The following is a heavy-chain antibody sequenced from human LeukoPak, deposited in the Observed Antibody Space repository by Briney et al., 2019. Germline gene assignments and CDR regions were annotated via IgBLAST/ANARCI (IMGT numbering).Heavy chain of an antibody. CDR1: GFTFSSYA. V-gene: IGHV3-23*01. D-gene: IGHD2-8*01. CDR2: ISGSGGST. J-gene: IGHJ4*02. CDR3: AKDRSGVHELYYFDY. Sequence: GGSLRLSCAASGFTFSSYAMSWVRQAPGKGLGWVSAISGSGGSTYYADSVKGRFTISRDNSKNTLYLQMNSLRAEDTAVYYCAKDRSGVHELYYFDYWGQGTLVTVSS.